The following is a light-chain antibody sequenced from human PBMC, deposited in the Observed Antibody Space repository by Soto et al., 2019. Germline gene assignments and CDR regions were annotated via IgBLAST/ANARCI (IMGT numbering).Light chain of an antibody. J-gene: IGKJ2*01. CDR2: KAS. V-gene: IGKV1-5*03. CDR1: QSISGW. Sequence: DIPMTQSPSTLSASVGDRVTITCRASQSISGWLAWYQQKPGKAPKLLIYKASSLESGVPSRFSGSGSGTEFTLTISSLQPDDFAIYYCQQYNSYSYTFGQGTKLEIK. CDR3: QQYNSYSYT.